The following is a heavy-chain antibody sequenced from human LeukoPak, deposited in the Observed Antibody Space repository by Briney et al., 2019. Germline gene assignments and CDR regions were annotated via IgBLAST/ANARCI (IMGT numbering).Heavy chain of an antibody. CDR3: ARYTLSTIIGGAFDI. Sequence: SETLSLTCTASGGSISSGGYYWSWIRQPPGKGLEWIGYIYHSGSTYYNPSLKSRVTISVDRSKNQFSLKLSSVTAADTAVYYCARYTLSTIIGGAFDIWGQGTMVTVSS. J-gene: IGHJ3*02. CDR1: GGSISSGGYY. D-gene: IGHD3-3*01. V-gene: IGHV4-30-2*01. CDR2: IYHSGST.